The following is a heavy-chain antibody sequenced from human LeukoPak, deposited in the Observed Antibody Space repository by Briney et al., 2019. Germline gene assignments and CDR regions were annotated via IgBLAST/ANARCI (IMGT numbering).Heavy chain of an antibody. V-gene: IGHV1-2*02. CDR3: ATDGGNITIFGVVRNLDY. Sequence: GASVKVSCKASGYTFTGYYMHWVRQAPGQGLEWMGWINPNSGGTNYAQKFQGRVTMTEDTSTDTAYMELSSLRSEDTAVYYCATDGGNITIFGVVRNLDYWGQGTLVTVSS. CDR1: GYTFTGYY. CDR2: INPNSGGT. J-gene: IGHJ4*02. D-gene: IGHD3-3*01.